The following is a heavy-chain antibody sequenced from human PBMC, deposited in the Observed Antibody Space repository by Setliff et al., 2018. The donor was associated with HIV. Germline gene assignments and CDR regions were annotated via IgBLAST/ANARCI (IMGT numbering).Heavy chain of an antibody. CDR1: GYSFTSYW. Sequence: PGESLKISCQGSGYSFTSYWIGWVRQMPGKGLEWMGLIHPIDSDVRYNPSFEGQVTMSADKSISTAYLQLNSLRASDTAIYYCTKGGGLNFRWHDWFVKIWGQGTPVTVSS. J-gene: IGHJ4*03. D-gene: IGHD3-9*01. CDR3: TKGGGLNFRWHDWFVKI. CDR2: IHPIDSDV. V-gene: IGHV5-51*01.